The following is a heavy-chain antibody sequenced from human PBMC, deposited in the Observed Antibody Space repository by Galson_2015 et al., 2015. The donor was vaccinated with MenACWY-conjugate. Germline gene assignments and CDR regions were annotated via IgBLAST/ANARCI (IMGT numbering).Heavy chain of an antibody. CDR2: VSSNGNKI. D-gene: IGHD5-18*01. J-gene: IGHJ4*02. Sequence: SLRLSCAASGFTFSNYAMHWVRQAPGKGLEWVSFVSSNGNKIYNAGSVKGRFTISRDNSKDALYLQMNGLRAEDTALYYCVREFPGSGYPDYWGQGTLVTVSS. CDR3: VREFPGSGYPDY. V-gene: IGHV3-30*04. CDR1: GFTFSNYA.